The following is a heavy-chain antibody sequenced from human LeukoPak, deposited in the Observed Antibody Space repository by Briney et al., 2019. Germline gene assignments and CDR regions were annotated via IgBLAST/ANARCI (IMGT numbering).Heavy chain of an antibody. J-gene: IGHJ4*02. D-gene: IGHD2-15*01. Sequence: PGGSLRLSCAASGFTFSSYGMHWVRQAPGKGLEWVAFIRYDGSNKYYADSVKGRFTISRDNSKNTLYLQMNSLRAEDTAVYYCAKDSLYCSGGSCVGNFDYWGQGTLVTVFS. CDR3: AKDSLYCSGGSCVGNFDY. V-gene: IGHV3-30*02. CDR2: IRYDGSNK. CDR1: GFTFSSYG.